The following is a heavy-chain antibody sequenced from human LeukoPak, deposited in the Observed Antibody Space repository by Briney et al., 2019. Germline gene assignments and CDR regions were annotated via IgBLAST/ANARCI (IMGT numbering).Heavy chain of an antibody. CDR2: ISGSGGST. D-gene: IGHD3-22*01. Sequence: GGSLRLSCAASGFTFSSYAMSWVRQAPGEGLEWVSAISGSGGSTYYADSVKGRFTISRDNSKNTLYLQMNSLRAEDTAVYYCAKAGDSSGYYYVPFDYWGQGTLVTVSS. CDR1: GFTFSSYA. CDR3: AKAGDSSGYYYVPFDY. J-gene: IGHJ4*02. V-gene: IGHV3-23*01.